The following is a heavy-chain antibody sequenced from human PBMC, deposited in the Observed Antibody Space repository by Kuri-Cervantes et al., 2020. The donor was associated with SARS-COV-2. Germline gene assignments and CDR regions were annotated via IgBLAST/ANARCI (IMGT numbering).Heavy chain of an antibody. CDR1: GVAVQYFF. CDR3: ARGRRYSLPGGLDY. J-gene: IGHJ4*02. V-gene: IGHV4-34*01. Sequence: ESLKISCSVSGVAVQYFFWTWIRQPPGKGLEWIGEINHSGSTNYNPSLKSRVTISVDTSKNQFSLKLSSVTAADTAVYYCARGRRYSLPGGLDYWGQGTLVTVSS. D-gene: IGHD3-9*01. CDR2: INHSGST.